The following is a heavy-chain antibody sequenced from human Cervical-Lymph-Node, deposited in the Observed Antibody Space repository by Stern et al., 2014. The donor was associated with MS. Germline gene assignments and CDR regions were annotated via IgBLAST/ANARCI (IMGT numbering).Heavy chain of an antibody. Sequence: QVQLVQSGAEVKKPGASVKVSCKASGYTFTSYAISWVRQAPGQGLEWMGWISAYSGNTNYAQELEDRVTMTTDTSTNTAYMELRSLRSDETAVYYCARGLLGSENAFDIWGQGTMVTVSS. D-gene: IGHD2-15*01. CDR3: ARGLLGSENAFDI. J-gene: IGHJ3*02. CDR1: GYTFTSYA. CDR2: ISAYSGNT. V-gene: IGHV1-18*01.